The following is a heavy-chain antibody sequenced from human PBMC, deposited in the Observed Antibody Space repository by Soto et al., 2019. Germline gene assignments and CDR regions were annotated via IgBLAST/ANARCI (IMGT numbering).Heavy chain of an antibody. CDR3: ARVNRYHAGLLASDT. CDR1: GFTFSDSY. Sequence: GSLRLSCAASGFTFSDSYMSWIRQAPGKGLEWVSYISNSGRTIDYADSVKGRFTISRDNAKNSLHLQMSSLRADDTAVYYCARVNRYHAGLLASDTWGQGTMVTVSS. CDR2: ISNSGRTI. J-gene: IGHJ3*02. V-gene: IGHV3-11*01. D-gene: IGHD2-2*01.